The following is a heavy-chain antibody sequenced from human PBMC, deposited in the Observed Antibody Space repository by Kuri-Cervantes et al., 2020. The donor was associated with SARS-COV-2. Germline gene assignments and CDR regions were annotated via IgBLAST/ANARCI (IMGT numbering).Heavy chain of an antibody. CDR1: GLTFSSYG. Sequence: GESLKISCAASGLTFSSYGMHWVRQAPGKGLEWVAVISYDGSNKYYADSVKGRFTISRDNSKNTLYLQMNSLRAEDTAVYYCAKDLGDIVVVPAAMLPQGMDVWGQGTMVTVSS. CDR2: ISYDGSNK. V-gene: IGHV3-30*18. D-gene: IGHD2-2*01. J-gene: IGHJ6*02. CDR3: AKDLGDIVVVPAAMLPQGMDV.